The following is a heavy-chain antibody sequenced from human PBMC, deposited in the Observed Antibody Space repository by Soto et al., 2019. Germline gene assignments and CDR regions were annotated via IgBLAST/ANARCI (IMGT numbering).Heavy chain of an antibody. CDR1: GFTVSSNY. CDR2: IYSGGST. Sequence: LRLSCAASGFTVSSNYMSWVRQAPGKGLEWVSVIYSGGSTYYADSVKGRFTISRDNSKNTLYLQMNSLRVEDTAVYYCAREIYDFWSGYYRYNWFDPWGQGTLVTVSS. CDR3: AREIYDFWSGYYRYNWFDP. V-gene: IGHV3-53*01. J-gene: IGHJ5*02. D-gene: IGHD3-3*01.